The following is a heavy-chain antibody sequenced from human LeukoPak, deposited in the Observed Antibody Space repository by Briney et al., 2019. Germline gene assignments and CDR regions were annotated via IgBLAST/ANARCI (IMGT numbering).Heavy chain of an antibody. V-gene: IGHV3-7*01. Sequence: GGSLRLSCGVSGFTFGRSWMSWVRQTPAKGLEFVANIKEDGSVRNYVDSVQGRFAIFRDNAKNSLYLHMNSLRAEDTAVYYCARDPGYGSFDYWGQGTLVTVSS. CDR3: ARDPGYGSFDY. CDR2: IKEDGSVR. D-gene: IGHD3-16*01. CDR1: GFTFGRSW. J-gene: IGHJ4*02.